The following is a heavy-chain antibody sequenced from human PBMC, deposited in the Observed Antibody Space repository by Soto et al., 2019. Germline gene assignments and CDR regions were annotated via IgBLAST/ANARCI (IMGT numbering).Heavy chain of an antibody. CDR1: GGSVSSDSYY. Sequence: QVQLQESGPGLVKPSETLSLTCTVSGGSVSSDSYYWSWIRQPPGKGLEWIGYIYYSGSTNYNPCPKCRVTRSVDTSKNQFSLKLSSVTAAATAVYYCARQIRWPGGLFDYWGQGTLVTVSS. CDR2: IYYSGST. D-gene: IGHD4-17*01. V-gene: IGHV4-61*01. J-gene: IGHJ4*02. CDR3: ARQIRWPGGLFDY.